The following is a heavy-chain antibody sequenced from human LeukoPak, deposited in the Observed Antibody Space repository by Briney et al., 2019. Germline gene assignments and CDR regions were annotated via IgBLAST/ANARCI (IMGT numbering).Heavy chain of an antibody. Sequence: KPGGSLRLSCAASGFTFSDYYMSWIRQAPGKGLEWVSYISSSSSYTNYADSVKGRFTISRDNAKNSLYLQMNSLRAEDTAVYYCARCFSGNYCDYWGQGTLVTVSS. V-gene: IGHV3-11*06. J-gene: IGHJ4*02. CDR2: ISSSSSYT. CDR1: GFTFSDYY. CDR3: ARCFSGNYCDY. D-gene: IGHD2/OR15-2a*01.